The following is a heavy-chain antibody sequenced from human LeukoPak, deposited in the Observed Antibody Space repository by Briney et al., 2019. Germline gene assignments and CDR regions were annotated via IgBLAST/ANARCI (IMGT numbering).Heavy chain of an antibody. Sequence: TSXXLPLTCTLSGDSISSSSYYWGWIRQPPGKGLEWIGDIYYRGSTYYNPSLKSRVSIYIDTTNNKFSLTLNSVTAADTALYFCARRRYYDSTGYLDWGQGTLVTVSS. J-gene: IGHJ1*01. CDR3: ARRRYYDSTGYLD. D-gene: IGHD3-22*01. CDR1: GDSISSSSYY. CDR2: IYYRGST. V-gene: IGHV4-39*01.